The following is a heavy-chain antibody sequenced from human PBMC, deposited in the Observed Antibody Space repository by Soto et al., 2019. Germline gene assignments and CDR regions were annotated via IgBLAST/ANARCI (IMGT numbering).Heavy chain of an antibody. CDR1: GFTFSSYS. V-gene: IGHV3-21*01. D-gene: IGHD6-19*01. J-gene: IGHJ3*02. CDR3: ARGHIAVAGTGHAFDI. Sequence: PGGSLRLSCAASGFTFSSYSMNWVRQAPGKGLEWVSSISSSSSYIYYADSVKGRFTISRDNAKNSLYLQMNSLRAEDTAVYYCARGHIAVAGTGHAFDIWGQGTMVTVSS. CDR2: ISSSSSYI.